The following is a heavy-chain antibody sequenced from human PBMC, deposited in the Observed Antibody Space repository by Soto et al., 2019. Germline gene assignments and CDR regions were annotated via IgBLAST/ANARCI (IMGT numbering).Heavy chain of an antibody. CDR3: AHRGASASSGAYDY. Sequence: SGPTLVNPTQTLTLTCTFSGFSLTTGGLAVGWIRQPPGKALEWLALIYWNDDKRYSPSLRNRLTITQDTSKNQVVLTMTNMDPVDTATYYCAHRGASASSGAYDYWGQGTLVTVSS. CDR1: GFSLTTGGLA. V-gene: IGHV2-5*01. J-gene: IGHJ4*02. CDR2: IYWNDDK. D-gene: IGHD6-6*01.